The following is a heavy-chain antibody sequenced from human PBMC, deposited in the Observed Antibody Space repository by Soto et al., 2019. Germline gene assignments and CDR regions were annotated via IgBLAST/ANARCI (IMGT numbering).Heavy chain of an antibody. Sequence: GASVKVSCKASGYTFSNYYMHWVRQAPGQGLEWMGIINPSGGSSSYAQKFQGRVTMTRDTSTSTVYMELSSLRSEDTAVYYCARDEGDRSGWTWGQGTLVTVSS. CDR2: INPSGGSS. CDR1: GYTFSNYY. CDR3: ARDEGDRSGWT. D-gene: IGHD6-19*01. V-gene: IGHV1-46*01. J-gene: IGHJ5*02.